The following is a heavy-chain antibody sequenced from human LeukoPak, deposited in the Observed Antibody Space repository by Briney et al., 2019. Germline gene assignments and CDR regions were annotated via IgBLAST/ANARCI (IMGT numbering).Heavy chain of an antibody. V-gene: IGHV3-30*02. Sequence: PGGSLRLSCAASGFTFSSYGMHWVRQAPGKGLEWVAFIRYDGSNKYYADSVKGRFTISRDNSKNTLYLQMNSLRAEDTAVYYCAKDGGRYQLSLYYFDYWGQGTLVTVSS. D-gene: IGHD2-2*01. CDR1: GFTFSSYG. CDR3: AKDGGRYQLSLYYFDY. J-gene: IGHJ4*02. CDR2: IRYDGSNK.